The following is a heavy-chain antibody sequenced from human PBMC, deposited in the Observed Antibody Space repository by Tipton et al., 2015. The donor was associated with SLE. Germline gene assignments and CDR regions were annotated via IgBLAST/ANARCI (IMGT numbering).Heavy chain of an antibody. CDR2: IYHSGST. J-gene: IGHJ3*02. Sequence: TLSLTCTVSGYSISSGYYWGRIRQPPGKGLEWIGSIYHSGSTYYNPSLKSRVTISVDTSKNQFSLKLSSVTAADTAVYYCAGAAPGVQGVNDAFDIWGQGTMVTVSS. V-gene: IGHV4-38-2*02. CDR1: GYSISSGYY. D-gene: IGHD3-10*01. CDR3: AGAAPGVQGVNDAFDI.